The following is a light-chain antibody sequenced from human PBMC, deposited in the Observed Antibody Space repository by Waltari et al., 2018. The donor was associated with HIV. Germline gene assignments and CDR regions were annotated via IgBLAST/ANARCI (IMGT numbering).Light chain of an antibody. V-gene: IGLV1-36*01. Sequence: QSVLTQPPSVSEAPRQRVTISCSGSSSHVGSNGVNWYQQLPGKAPKLLIYFDDLLSSGVSDRFSGSKSGTSASLAISGLQSEDEGDYYCAAWDDSLNGYVFGTGTKVTVL. CDR2: FDD. J-gene: IGLJ1*01. CDR3: AAWDDSLNGYV. CDR1: SSHVGSNG.